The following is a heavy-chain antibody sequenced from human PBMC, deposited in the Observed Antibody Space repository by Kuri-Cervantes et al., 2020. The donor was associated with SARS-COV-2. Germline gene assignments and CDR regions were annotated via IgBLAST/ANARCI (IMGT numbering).Heavy chain of an antibody. CDR3: ARDFDWLSTQDGYMDV. Sequence: GESLKISCAASGFTFSSYAMHWVRQAPGKGLEWVAVISYDGSNKYYADSVKGRFTISRDNSKNTLYLQMNSPRAEDTAVYYCARDFDWLSTQDGYMDVWGKGTTVTVSS. CDR1: GFTFSSYA. D-gene: IGHD3-9*01. J-gene: IGHJ6*03. CDR2: ISYDGSNK. V-gene: IGHV3-30-3*01.